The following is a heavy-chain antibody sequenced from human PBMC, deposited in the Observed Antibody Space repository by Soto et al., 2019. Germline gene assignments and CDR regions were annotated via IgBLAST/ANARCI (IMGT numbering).Heavy chain of an antibody. CDR1: RFTFSNYA. Sequence: EVQLLASGGGLVQPGGSLRLSCAASRFTFSNYAMSWVRQAPGKGLEWVSGISSTGGSTYYADSVKGRFTISRDHSKNTLDLQMRSLRAGDTAIYYCARAQDYDFWSGFLFYGMAVWGQGTTVTVSS. CDR3: ARAQDYDFWSGFLFYGMAV. CDR2: ISSTGGST. V-gene: IGHV3-23*01. D-gene: IGHD3-3*01. J-gene: IGHJ6*02.